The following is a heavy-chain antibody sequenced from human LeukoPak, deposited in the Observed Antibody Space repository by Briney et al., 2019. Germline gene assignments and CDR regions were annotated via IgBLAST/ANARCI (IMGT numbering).Heavy chain of an antibody. CDR3: ASQWLLRY. V-gene: IGHV3-48*03. Sequence: PGGSLRLSCAASGFTFSSYEMNWVRQAPGKGLERVSSISSSGNTIYYADSVKGRFTISRDNAKSSLYLQMNSLRAEDTAVYYCASQWLLRYWGQGTLVTVSS. CDR2: ISSSGNTI. D-gene: IGHD3-22*01. CDR1: GFTFSSYE. J-gene: IGHJ4*02.